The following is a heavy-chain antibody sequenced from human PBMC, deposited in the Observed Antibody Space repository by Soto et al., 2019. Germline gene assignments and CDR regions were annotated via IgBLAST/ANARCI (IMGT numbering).Heavy chain of an antibody. V-gene: IGHV4-59*08. CDR1: GGSIGSYY. CDR2: IYYSGST. D-gene: IGHD3-3*01. J-gene: IGHJ4*02. Sequence: QVQLQESGPGLVKPSETLSLTCSVSGGSIGSYYWSWIRQPPGKGLEWIGYIYYSGSTNYNPSLMSRVTISVATSKTQFSLKLSSVTAADTAVYYCARGGWRQIDYWGQGTLVTVSS. CDR3: ARGGWRQIDY.